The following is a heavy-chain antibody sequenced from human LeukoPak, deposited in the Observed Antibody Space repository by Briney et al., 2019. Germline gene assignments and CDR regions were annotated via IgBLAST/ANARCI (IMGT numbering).Heavy chain of an antibody. J-gene: IGHJ4*02. D-gene: IGHD3-22*01. CDR1: GFTFSSYS. CDR3: ARDYYDSSGYYSGLDY. Sequence: TGGSLRLSCAASGFTFSSYSMNWVRQAPGKGLEWVSSISSSSSYIYYADSVKGRFTISRDNAKNSLYLQMNSLRAEDTAAYYCARDYYDSSGYYSGLDYWGQGTLVTVSS. V-gene: IGHV3-21*01. CDR2: ISSSSSYI.